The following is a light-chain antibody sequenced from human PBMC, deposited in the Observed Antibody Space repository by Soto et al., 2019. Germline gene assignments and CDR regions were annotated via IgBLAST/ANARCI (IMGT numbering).Light chain of an antibody. CDR1: QTLXSR. Sequence: IQVTQCPSTLSGSEGDSVTITCRASQTLXSRVDWYQEKPGKAPKILIYXASSLKSGVPSRFSGSGSGTDFTITISSLQPEDFATYYCQQYNDYSTFGQGTKVDI. V-gene: IGKV1-5*03. CDR3: QQYNDYST. J-gene: IGKJ1*01. CDR2: XAS.